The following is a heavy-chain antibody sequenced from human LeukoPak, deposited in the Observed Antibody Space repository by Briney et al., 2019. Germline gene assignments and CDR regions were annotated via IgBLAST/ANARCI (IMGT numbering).Heavy chain of an antibody. CDR1: GFTFSSYA. CDR3: ARSNWNDGAFDI. D-gene: IGHD1-1*01. J-gene: IGHJ3*02. CDR2: IGTAGDT. Sequence: PGGSLRLSCAASGFTFSSYAMSWVRQAPGKGLEWVSAIGTAGDTYYPGSVKGRFTISRENAKNSLYLQMNSLRAGDTAVYYCARSNWNDGAFDIWGQGTMVTVSS. V-gene: IGHV3-13*01.